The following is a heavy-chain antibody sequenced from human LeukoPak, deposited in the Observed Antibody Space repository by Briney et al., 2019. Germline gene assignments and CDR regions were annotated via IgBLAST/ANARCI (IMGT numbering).Heavy chain of an antibody. CDR3: ARGSKGYSYGCFDY. V-gene: IGHV4-4*02. CDR2: IYHSGST. D-gene: IGHD5-18*01. Sequence: SETLSLTCAVSGGSISSTNWWSWVRQPPGKGLEWIGEIYHSGSTNYNPSLKSRVTISVDKSKNQFSLKLSSVTAADTAVYYCARGSKGYSYGCFDYWGQGTLVTVSS. CDR1: GGSISSTNW. J-gene: IGHJ4*02.